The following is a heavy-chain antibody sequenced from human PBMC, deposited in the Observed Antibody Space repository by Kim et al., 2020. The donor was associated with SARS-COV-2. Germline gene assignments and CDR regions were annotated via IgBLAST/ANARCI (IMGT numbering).Heavy chain of an antibody. CDR3: AKVPGILYYDILTGGYYFDY. V-gene: IGHV3-9*01. CDR1: GFTFGDYA. CDR2: ISWNSGSI. J-gene: IGHJ4*02. Sequence: GGSLRLSCAASGFTFGDYAMHWVRQAPGKGLEWVSGISWNSGSIGYADSVKGRFTISRDNAKNSLYLQMNSLRAEDTALYYCAKVPGILYYDILTGGYYFDYWGQGTLVTVSS. D-gene: IGHD3-9*01.